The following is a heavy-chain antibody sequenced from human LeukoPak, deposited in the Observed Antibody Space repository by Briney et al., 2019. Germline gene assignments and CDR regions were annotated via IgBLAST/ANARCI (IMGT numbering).Heavy chain of an antibody. Sequence: GGSLRLSCAASGFSFSTYWMRWARQTPGKGLEWVANINGDGSEKNYVDSVKGRFTISRDNAKKSLSLQMTSLTADDTGVYYCASEGLPYSGDLWGQGTLVTVSS. CDR1: GFSFSTYW. CDR2: INGDGSEK. J-gene: IGHJ5*02. D-gene: IGHD4-11*01. CDR3: ASEGLPYSGDL. V-gene: IGHV3-7*01.